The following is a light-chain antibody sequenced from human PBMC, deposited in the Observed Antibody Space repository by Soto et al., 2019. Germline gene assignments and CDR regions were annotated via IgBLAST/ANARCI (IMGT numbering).Light chain of an antibody. CDR3: QQYGDSPQT. CDR2: GAS. V-gene: IGKV3-20*01. Sequence: EIVLTQSPGTLSLSPGERATLSCRASRSVSNNYLAWYQDKPGQTPRLLIYGASSRATGIPDRFSGSGSGTEFTLTISRLEPEDFAVYYCQQYGDSPQTFGQGTKVEIK. CDR1: RSVSNNY. J-gene: IGKJ1*01.